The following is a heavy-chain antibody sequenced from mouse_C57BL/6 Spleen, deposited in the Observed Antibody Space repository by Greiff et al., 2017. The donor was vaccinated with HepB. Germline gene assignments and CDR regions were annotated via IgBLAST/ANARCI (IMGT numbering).Heavy chain of an antibody. V-gene: IGHV1-9*01. J-gene: IGHJ3*01. Sequence: VQLQPSGAELMKPGASVKLSCTATGYTFTGYWIEWVKQRPGHGLEWIGEILPGSGSTNYNEKFKGKATFTADTSSNTANMQLSSLTTEDSAIYYCAIHYYGSSQAWFAYWGQGTLVTVSA. CDR1: GYTFTGYW. CDR3: AIHYYGSSQAWFAY. CDR2: ILPGSGST. D-gene: IGHD1-1*01.